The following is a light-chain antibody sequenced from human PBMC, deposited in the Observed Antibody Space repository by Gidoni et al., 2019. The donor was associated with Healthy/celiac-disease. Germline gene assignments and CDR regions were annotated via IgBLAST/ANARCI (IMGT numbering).Light chain of an antibody. CDR1: QSVSSSY. J-gene: IGKJ1*01. CDR2: GAS. CDR3: QQYGSSRWT. Sequence: IVLTQSPGTLSLSPGERATLSCRASQSVSSSYLAWYQQKPGQATRLLIYGASSRATGIPDRFSGSGSGTDFTLTISRLEPEDFAVYYCQQYGSSRWTFGQGTKVEIK. V-gene: IGKV3-20*01.